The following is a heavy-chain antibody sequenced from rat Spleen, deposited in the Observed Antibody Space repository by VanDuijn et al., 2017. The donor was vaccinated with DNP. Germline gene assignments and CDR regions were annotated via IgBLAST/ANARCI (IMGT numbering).Heavy chain of an antibody. D-gene: IGHD1-7*01. CDR3: ARWSDYFDY. CDR1: GYSITSSY. J-gene: IGHJ3*01. V-gene: IGHV3-1*01. CDR2: INYSART. Sequence: EVQLQESGPGLVKPSQSLSLPCSVTGYSITSSYRWNWIRKFPGNKMEWIGHINYSARTTYNPSLKSRISITRDTSKNQFFLQLNSVTTEDTATYYCARWSDYFDYWGQGTLVTVSS.